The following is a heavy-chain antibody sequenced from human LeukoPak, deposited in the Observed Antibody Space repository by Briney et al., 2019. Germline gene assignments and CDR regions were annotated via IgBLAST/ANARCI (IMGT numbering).Heavy chain of an antibody. V-gene: IGHV4-59*03. Sequence: SETLSLTCTVSAGSINRFYWNWNRQSTGKGLEWIGYIHHSGSTKYNPSLQSRVTMSMDTSKNQVSLKLSSVSAADSAVYSCATNTGSYFAWFDYWGQGTLVTVSS. J-gene: IGHJ4*02. CDR3: ATNTGSYFAWFDY. CDR1: AGSINRFY. D-gene: IGHD1-26*01. CDR2: IHHSGST.